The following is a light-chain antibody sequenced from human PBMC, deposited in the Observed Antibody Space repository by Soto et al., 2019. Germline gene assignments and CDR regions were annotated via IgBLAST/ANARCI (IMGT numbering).Light chain of an antibody. V-gene: IGKV1-5*03. J-gene: IGKJ3*01. Sequence: EIQMTQSPSTLSASIGDRVTITCRASQTINGWLAWYQQKPGKAPKLLIHKTSTLESGVPSRFSGNGSETDFILTLSSLQPDDFATYYCQKYKSTFGPGTKVDI. CDR3: QKYKST. CDR1: QTINGW. CDR2: KTS.